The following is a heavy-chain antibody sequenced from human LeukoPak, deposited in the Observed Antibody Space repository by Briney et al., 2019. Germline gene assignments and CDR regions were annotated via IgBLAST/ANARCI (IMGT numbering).Heavy chain of an antibody. D-gene: IGHD2-2*02. CDR2: ISSSSSYI. CDR1: GFTFSSYS. Sequence: PGGSLRLSCAASGFTFSSYSMNWVRQAPGKGLEWVSSISSSSSYIYYADSVKGRFTISRDNAKNSLYLQMNSLRAEDTAVYYCARGIPPPSPAGPEPYGMDVWGQGTTVTVSS. J-gene: IGHJ6*02. CDR3: ARGIPPPSPAGPEPYGMDV. V-gene: IGHV3-21*01.